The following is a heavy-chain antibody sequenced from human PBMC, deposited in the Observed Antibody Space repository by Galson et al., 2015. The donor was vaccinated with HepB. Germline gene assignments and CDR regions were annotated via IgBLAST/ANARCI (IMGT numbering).Heavy chain of an antibody. J-gene: IGHJ6*02. CDR3: ATPIWFGDPKRAYYYYYGMDV. CDR1: GYTLTELS. CDR2: FDPEDGET. Sequence: SVKVSCKVSGYTLTELSMHWVRQAPGKGLEWMGGFDPEDGETIYAQKFQGRVTMTEDTSTDTAYMELSSLRSEDTAVYYCATPIWFGDPKRAYYYYYGMDVWGQGTTVTVSS. V-gene: IGHV1-24*01. D-gene: IGHD3-10*01.